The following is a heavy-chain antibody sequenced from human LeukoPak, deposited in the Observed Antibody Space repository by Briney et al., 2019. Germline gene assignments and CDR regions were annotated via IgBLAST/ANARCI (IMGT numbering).Heavy chain of an antibody. V-gene: IGHV4-39*01. D-gene: IGHD3-3*01. CDR2: IYYSGST. J-gene: IGHJ5*02. CDR1: GGSISSSSYY. Sequence: SETLSLTCTVSGGSISSSSYYWGWIRQPPGKGLEWIGSIYYSGSTYYNPSLKSRVTLSVDTSKNQCSLKLSSVTAADTAVYYCAAADYDFWSGYYWFDPWGQGTLVTVSS. CDR3: AAADYDFWSGYYWFDP.